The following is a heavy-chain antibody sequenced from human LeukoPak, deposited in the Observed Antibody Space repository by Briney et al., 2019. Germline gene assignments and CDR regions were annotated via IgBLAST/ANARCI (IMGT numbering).Heavy chain of an antibody. CDR1: GGSISSGDYY. CDR2: IYYSGST. Sequence: SETLSLTCTVSGGSISSGDYYWSWIRQPPGKGLEWIGYIYYSGSTYYNPSLKSRVTISVDTSKNQFSLKLSSVTAADTAVYYCARAPEGYYGSGSYLDYWGQGTLVTVSS. CDR3: ARAPEGYYGSGSYLDY. V-gene: IGHV4-30-4*01. J-gene: IGHJ4*02. D-gene: IGHD3-10*01.